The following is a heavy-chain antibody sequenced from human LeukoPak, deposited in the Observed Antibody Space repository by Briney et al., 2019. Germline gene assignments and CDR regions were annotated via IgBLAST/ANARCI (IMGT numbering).Heavy chain of an antibody. J-gene: IGHJ4*02. CDR1: GYTLTELS. D-gene: IGHD3-22*01. V-gene: IGHV1-24*01. Sequence: GASVKVSCKVSGYTLTELSMHWVRQAPGKGLEWMGGFDPEDGETIYAQKFQGRVTMTEDTSTDTAYMELSSLRSEDTAVYYCATVPYDSSGYYYFDYWGQGTLVTVSS. CDR2: FDPEDGET. CDR3: ATVPYDSSGYYYFDY.